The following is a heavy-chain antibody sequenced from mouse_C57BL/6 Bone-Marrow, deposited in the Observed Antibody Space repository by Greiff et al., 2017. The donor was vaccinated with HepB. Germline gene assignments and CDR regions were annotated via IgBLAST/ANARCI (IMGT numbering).Heavy chain of an antibody. J-gene: IGHJ1*03. Sequence: EVKLVESGGDLVKPGGSLKLSCAASRFTFSSYGMSWVRQTPDKRLEWVATISSGGSYTYYPDSVKGRFTISIDNAKNTLYLQMSSLKSEDTAMYYCARHAFWYFDVWGTGTTVTVSS. CDR2: ISSGGSYT. CDR3: ARHAFWYFDV. CDR1: RFTFSSYG. V-gene: IGHV5-6*01.